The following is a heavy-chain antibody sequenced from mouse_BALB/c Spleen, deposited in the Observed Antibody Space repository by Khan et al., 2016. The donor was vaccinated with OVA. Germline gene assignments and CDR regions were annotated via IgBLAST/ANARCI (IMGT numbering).Heavy chain of an antibody. CDR3: ARNYDYDEVLSY. J-gene: IGHJ3*01. CDR1: GFSLTSYG. D-gene: IGHD2-4*01. CDR2: IWSGGST. Sequence: QMQLEESGPGLVQPSQSLSITCTVSGFSLTSYGVHWVRQSPGKGLEWLGVIWSGGSTDYNAAFISRLSISKDNSKSQVFFKLNNLQANDTAIYYCARNYDYDEVLSYWGQGTLVTVSA. V-gene: IGHV2-2*02.